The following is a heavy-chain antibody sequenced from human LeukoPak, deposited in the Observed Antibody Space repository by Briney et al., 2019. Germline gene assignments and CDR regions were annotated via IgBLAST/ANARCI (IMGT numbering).Heavy chain of an antibody. CDR3: ARGCRVVPGVHNVGMTSYYNGMDV. CDR2: INPSGGDA. V-gene: IGHV1-46*01. J-gene: IGHJ6*02. D-gene: IGHD2-2*01. Sequence: ASVKVSCKPSGYTFTSYYMHWVRQAPGQGLEWMGIINPSGGDASYAQKFQGRVTTTRDPSTSTVYMEVVSLRPEDTAVYYCARGCRVVPGVHNVGMTSYYNGMDVWGQGTTVTVSS. CDR1: GYTFTSYY.